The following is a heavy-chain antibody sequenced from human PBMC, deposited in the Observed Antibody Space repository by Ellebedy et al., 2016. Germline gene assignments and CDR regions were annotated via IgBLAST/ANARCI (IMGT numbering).Heavy chain of an antibody. Sequence: ASVKVSCXASGYTFTGYYMHWVRQAPGQGLEWMGWINPNSGGTGYAQKFQGRVTMTRNTSISTAYMELSSLRSEDTAVYYCARAHRVKGGSYLFDYWGQGTLVTVSS. CDR1: GYTFTGYY. CDR2: INPNSGGT. CDR3: ARAHRVKGGSYLFDY. J-gene: IGHJ4*02. D-gene: IGHD1-26*01. V-gene: IGHV1-2*02.